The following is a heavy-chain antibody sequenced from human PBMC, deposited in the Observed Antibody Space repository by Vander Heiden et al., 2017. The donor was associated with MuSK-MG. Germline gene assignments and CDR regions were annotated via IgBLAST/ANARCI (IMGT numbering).Heavy chain of an antibody. CDR1: GCSISGYC. J-gene: IGHJ6*03. V-gene: IGHV4-4*07. CDR3: ARVLAPHYYYYYYMDV. CDR2: IYTSGST. D-gene: IGHD6-6*01. Sequence: QAQLQESGPGLVKPSETLSLTCTVSGCSISGYCWGWIRRPAGKGQEWIGRIYTSGSTNYNPSRKSRVTMSVDTPKNQFSLKLSSETAAETAVYYCARVLAPHYYYYYYMDVWGKGTTVTVSS.